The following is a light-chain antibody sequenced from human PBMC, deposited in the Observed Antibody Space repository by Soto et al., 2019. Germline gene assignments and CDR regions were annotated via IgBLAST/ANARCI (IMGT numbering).Light chain of an antibody. Sequence: QSALTQPASVSGSPGQSITFSCTGTSNDIGGYNYVSWYQQHPGKAPKVMIFDVSNRPSGVSYRFSGSKSGNTASLTISGLQAEDEADYYCSSYTSSSTLLFGGGTKLTVL. CDR1: SNDIGGYNY. CDR3: SSYTSSSTLL. J-gene: IGLJ2*01. V-gene: IGLV2-14*01. CDR2: DVS.